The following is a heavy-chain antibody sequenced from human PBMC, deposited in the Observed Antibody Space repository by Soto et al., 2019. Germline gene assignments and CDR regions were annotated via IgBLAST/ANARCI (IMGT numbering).Heavy chain of an antibody. CDR1: GFTFSSYA. CDR3: AKGIYSYGYNSFDY. Sequence: EVQLLESGGGLVQPGGSLRLSCAASGFTFSSYAMSWVRQAPGKGLEWVSAISGSGDSTYDADSVEGRFTISRDNSKNTMYLKMNILRAEDTAVYYCAKGIYSYGYNSFDYWSQGTLVTVSS. D-gene: IGHD5-18*01. V-gene: IGHV3-23*01. J-gene: IGHJ4*02. CDR2: ISGSGDST.